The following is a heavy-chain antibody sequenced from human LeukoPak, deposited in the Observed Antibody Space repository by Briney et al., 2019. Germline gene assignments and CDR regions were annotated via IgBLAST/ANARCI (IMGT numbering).Heavy chain of an antibody. CDR1: GFTFSSYA. D-gene: IGHD3-3*01. J-gene: IGHJ4*02. Sequence: PGGSLRLSCAASGFTFSSYAMSWVRQAPGKGLEWVSAISGSGGSTYYADSVKGRFTISRDNSKNTLYLQMDSLRAEDPAVYYCARDAPHPWNYFGYWGQGTLVTVSS. CDR2: ISGSGGST. CDR3: ARDAPHPWNYFGY. V-gene: IGHV3-23*01.